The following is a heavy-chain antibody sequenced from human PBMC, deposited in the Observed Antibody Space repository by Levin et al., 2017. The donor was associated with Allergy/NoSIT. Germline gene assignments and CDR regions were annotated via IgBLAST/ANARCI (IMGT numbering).Heavy chain of an antibody. Sequence: SQTLSLTCAISGDSVSGTSAAWNWIRLSPSRGLEWLGRTYYRSKWFNDYAVSVKSRIIINPDTSKNQFSLQLNSVTPEDTAVYFCARALSHDYYAMGVWGQGSTVTVSS. V-gene: IGHV6-1*01. CDR1: GDSVSGTSAA. D-gene: IGHD3-10*01. CDR3: ARALSHDYYAMGV. J-gene: IGHJ6*02. CDR2: TYYRSKWFN.